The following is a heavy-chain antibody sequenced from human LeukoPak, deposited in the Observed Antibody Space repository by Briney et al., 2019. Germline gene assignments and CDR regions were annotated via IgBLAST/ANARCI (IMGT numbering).Heavy chain of an antibody. CDR2: IKSKTDGGTT. V-gene: IGHV3-15*01. D-gene: IGHD3-22*01. Sequence: KPGGSLRLSCAASGFTFSNAWMSWVRQAPGKGLEWVGRIKSKTDGGTTDYAAPVKGRFTISRDDSKNTLYLQMNSLKTEDTAVYYCTTGVGPDSSGYYGGDAFDIWGQGTMVTVSS. CDR3: TTGVGPDSSGYYGGDAFDI. CDR1: GFTFSNAW. J-gene: IGHJ3*02.